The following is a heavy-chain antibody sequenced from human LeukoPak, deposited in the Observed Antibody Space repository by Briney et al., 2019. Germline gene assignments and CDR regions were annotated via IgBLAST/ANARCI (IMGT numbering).Heavy chain of an antibody. Sequence: SETLSLTCTVSGGFISSYYWSWIRQTPGKGLEWIGYIYYSGSTNYNPSLKSRVTISVDTYKNQFSLKLSSVTAADTAVYFCARHGASGSYLYYFDYWGQGTLVTVSS. J-gene: IGHJ4*02. CDR2: IYYSGST. V-gene: IGHV4-59*08. CDR1: GGFISSYY. D-gene: IGHD1-26*01. CDR3: ARHGASGSYLYYFDY.